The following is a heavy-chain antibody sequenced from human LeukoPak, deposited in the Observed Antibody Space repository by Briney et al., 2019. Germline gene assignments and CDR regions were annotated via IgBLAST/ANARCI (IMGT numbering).Heavy chain of an antibody. CDR2: IHYSGST. Sequence: PSETLSLTCTASGGSISSGNYFWNWIRQPPGKGLEWIGYIHYSGSTNYNPSLKSRVTISVDTTKNQFFLKLSSVTAADTAVYYCARDHGDCSSTSCLNWFDPWGQGTLVTVSS. D-gene: IGHD2-2*01. V-gene: IGHV4-61*01. J-gene: IGHJ5*02. CDR3: ARDHGDCSSTSCLNWFDP. CDR1: GGSISSGNYF.